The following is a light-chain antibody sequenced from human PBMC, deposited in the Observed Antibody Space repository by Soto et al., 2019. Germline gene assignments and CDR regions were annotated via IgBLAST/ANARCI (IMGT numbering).Light chain of an antibody. Sequence: DIQMTQSPSSLSASVGDRVTITCKASQDINKNLIWYQQKPGKAPKLLIYDASDLETGVPSRFSGSGSGTGFTFTISSLQPEDFATYYCQQYGSSLTFGGVTKVEIK. J-gene: IGKJ4*01. CDR1: QDINKN. V-gene: IGKV1-33*01. CDR3: QQYGSSLT. CDR2: DAS.